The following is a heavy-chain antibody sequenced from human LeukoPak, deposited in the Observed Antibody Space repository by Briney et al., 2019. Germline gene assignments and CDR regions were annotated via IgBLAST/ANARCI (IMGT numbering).Heavy chain of an antibody. D-gene: IGHD2-15*01. CDR2: IFYTGTT. J-gene: IGHJ4*02. V-gene: IGHV4-59*08. CDR1: GGSVRGYY. CDR3: ARHDVVPVTRRGFDF. Sequence: SDALSLTCTVPGGSVRGYYWSWIRQSPGKGLEWIGYIFYTGTTLYSPSLRGRVTMSVDTSENQFSLKLSSVTAADTAMYYCARHDVVPVTRRGFDFWGQGTLVTVSS.